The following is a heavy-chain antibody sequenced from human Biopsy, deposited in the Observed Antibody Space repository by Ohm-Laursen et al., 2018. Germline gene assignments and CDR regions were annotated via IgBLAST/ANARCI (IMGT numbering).Heavy chain of an antibody. CDR3: ARGSNEYGGLYFPH. V-gene: IGHV4-59*11. Sequence: ETLSLTCSVSGGSFTGHYWTWIRQPPGKGLEWIGHISHTGYTSYKSSLKSRVTISLDTSRKHFSLRLTSLAAADTAVYYCARGSNEYGGLYFPHWGQGTLVTVSS. J-gene: IGHJ1*01. CDR1: GGSFTGHY. CDR2: ISHTGYT. D-gene: IGHD4-23*01.